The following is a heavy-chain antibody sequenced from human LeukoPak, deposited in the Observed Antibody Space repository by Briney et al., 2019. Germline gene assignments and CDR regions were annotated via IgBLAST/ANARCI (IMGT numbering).Heavy chain of an antibody. V-gene: IGHV4-4*02. CDR1: GGPISSSNW. Sequence: SGTLSLTCAVSGGPISSSNWWSWVRQPPGKGLEWIGEIYHSGSTNYNPSLKSRVTISVDTSKNQFSLKLNSVTAADTAVYYSARDLYSYGYYGGFDYWGQGTLVTVSP. D-gene: IGHD5-18*01. J-gene: IGHJ4*02. CDR3: ARDLYSYGYYGGFDY. CDR2: IYHSGST.